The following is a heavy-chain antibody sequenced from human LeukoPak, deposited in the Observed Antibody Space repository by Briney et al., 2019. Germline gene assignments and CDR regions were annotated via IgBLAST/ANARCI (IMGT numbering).Heavy chain of an antibody. CDR2: INSDGSST. D-gene: IGHD4-17*01. V-gene: IGHV3-74*01. CDR1: GFTFSSYW. J-gene: IGHJ4*02. Sequence: PGGSLRLSCAASGFTFSSYWMHWVRQAPGKGLVWVSRINSDGSSTSYADSVKGRFTISRDNAKNTLYLQMNSLRAEDTAVYYCARESTIYGVLYDYWGQGTLVTASS. CDR3: ARESTIYGVLYDY.